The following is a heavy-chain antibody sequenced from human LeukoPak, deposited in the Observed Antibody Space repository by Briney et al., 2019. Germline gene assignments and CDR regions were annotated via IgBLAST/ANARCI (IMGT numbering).Heavy chain of an antibody. CDR2: ISYDGSKE. J-gene: IGHJ4*02. Sequence: PGGSLRLSCAGSGITFSGYAIHWVRQAPDKGLEWVSVISYDGSKEYYADSVRGRFTISRDNFKNTVHLQMNSLRPEDTTVDYCAKDVDRYGDSVRLLDSWGQGTLVTVSS. CDR1: GITFSGYA. V-gene: IGHV3-30*04. CDR3: AKDVDRYGDSVRLLDS. D-gene: IGHD4-17*01.